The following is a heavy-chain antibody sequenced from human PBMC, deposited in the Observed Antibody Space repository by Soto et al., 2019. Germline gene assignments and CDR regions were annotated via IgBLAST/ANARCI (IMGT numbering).Heavy chain of an antibody. J-gene: IGHJ5*02. CDR1: GGSISSGGYY. D-gene: IGHD3-10*01. CDR2: IYYSGST. CDR3: ARVGGQTRVLWFGELSSKEYWFDP. Sequence: QVQLQESGPGLVKPSQTLSLTCTVSGGSISSGGYYWSWIRQHPGKGLEWIGYIYYSGSTYYNPSLKSRVTISVDTSKNQFSLKLSSVTAADTAVYYCARVGGQTRVLWFGELSSKEYWFDPWGQGTLVTVSS. V-gene: IGHV4-31*03.